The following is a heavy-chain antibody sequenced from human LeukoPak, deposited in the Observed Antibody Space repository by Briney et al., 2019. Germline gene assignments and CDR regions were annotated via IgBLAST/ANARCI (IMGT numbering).Heavy chain of an antibody. CDR2: ISAYNGNT. V-gene: IGHV1-18*01. Sequence: GASVKVSCKASGYTFTSYGISWVRQAPGQGLEWMGWISAYNGNTNYAQKLQGRVTMTTDTSTSTAYMELRSLRSDDTAVYYCARRSSYDFWSGYPRGPENYYYYYMDVWGKGTTVTVSS. CDR1: GYTFTSYG. CDR3: ARRSSYDFWSGYPRGPENYYYYYMDV. J-gene: IGHJ6*03. D-gene: IGHD3-3*01.